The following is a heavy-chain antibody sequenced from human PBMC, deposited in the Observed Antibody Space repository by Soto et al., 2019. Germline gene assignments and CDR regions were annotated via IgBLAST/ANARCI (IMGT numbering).Heavy chain of an antibody. CDR1: GGSIRGYY. V-gene: IGHV4-59*01. J-gene: IGHJ4*02. CDR3: AREDASFGSSYFDH. Sequence: SETLSRTCTVSGGSIRGYYWTWIRQAPGKGLEWIGYSNYSLRTKYHPSLKSRVTISIDKSQNQIPLRLTSATAADPAVSYSAREDASFGSSYFDHWGQGTLLPLTS. D-gene: IGHD3-10*01. CDR2: SNYSLRT.